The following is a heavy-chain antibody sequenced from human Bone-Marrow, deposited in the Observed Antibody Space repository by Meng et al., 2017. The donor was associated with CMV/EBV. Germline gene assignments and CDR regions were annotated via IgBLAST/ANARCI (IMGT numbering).Heavy chain of an antibody. CDR2: IIPIFGTA. Sequence: SVKVSCKASGYTFTSYDINWVRQATGQGLEWMGGIIPIFGTANYAQKFQGRVTITTDESTSTAYMELSSLRSEDTAVYYCARFSQSSGCIYWGQGTLVTVSS. J-gene: IGHJ4*02. CDR3: ARFSQSSGCIY. CDR1: GYTFTSYD. V-gene: IGHV1-69*05. D-gene: IGHD6-25*01.